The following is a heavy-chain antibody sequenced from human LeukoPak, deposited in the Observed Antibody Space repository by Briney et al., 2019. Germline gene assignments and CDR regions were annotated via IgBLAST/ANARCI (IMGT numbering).Heavy chain of an antibody. Sequence: GGSLRLSCAASGFTFSSYWMTWVRQAPGKGLEWVSGISWNSGSIGYADSVKGRFTISRDNAKNSLYLQMNSLRAEDTALYYCAKDRFPYDFWSGYFDYWGQGTLVTVSS. CDR3: AKDRFPYDFWSGYFDY. CDR2: ISWNSGSI. D-gene: IGHD3-3*01. J-gene: IGHJ4*02. V-gene: IGHV3-9*01. CDR1: GFTFSSYW.